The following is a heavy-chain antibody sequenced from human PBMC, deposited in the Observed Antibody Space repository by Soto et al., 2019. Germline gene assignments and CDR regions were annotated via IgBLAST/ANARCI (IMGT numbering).Heavy chain of an antibody. J-gene: IGHJ4*02. CDR2: ISGSGGGT. CDR1: GFTFSNYA. D-gene: IGHD3-10*01. CDR3: AKVWYSHGSGAFDY. V-gene: IGHV3-23*01. Sequence: EVQLLESGGGLVQPGGSLRLSCVAAGFTFSNYAMSWVRQAPGKGLEWVSIISGSGGGTYYADSVKGRFTISRDNSKNSLYLQMNSLRAEDTAVYYCAKVWYSHGSGAFDYWGQGTLVTVSS.